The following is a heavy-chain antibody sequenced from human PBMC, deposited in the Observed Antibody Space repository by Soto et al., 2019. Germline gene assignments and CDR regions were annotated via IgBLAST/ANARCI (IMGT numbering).Heavy chain of an antibody. D-gene: IGHD3-10*01. V-gene: IGHV4-31*03. J-gene: IGHJ4*02. Sequence: QVQLQESGPGLVKPSQTLSLTCTVSGGSITSGGYYWSWIRQHPGKGLEWLGYIYDSGSTFYNPSLKRRITLSVDTSKNQFSLKLSSVTFADTAVYFCAMKQAGYFYGIDYWGQGTLVTVSS. CDR3: AMKQAGYFYGIDY. CDR2: IYDSGST. CDR1: GGSITSGGYY.